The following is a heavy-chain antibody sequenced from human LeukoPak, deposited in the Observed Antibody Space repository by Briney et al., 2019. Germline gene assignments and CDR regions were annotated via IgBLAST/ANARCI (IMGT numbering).Heavy chain of an antibody. Sequence: SETLSLTCTVSGASITSDSFYWGWIRQPPGKGLEWIGSTFYSGTTYFNPSLESRLTMSLDTSKNQFSLKLSSVTAADTAVYYCARGLWDFWSGYYLNWFDPWGQGTLVTVSS. CDR2: TFYSGTT. D-gene: IGHD3-3*01. CDR1: GASITSDSFY. V-gene: IGHV4-39*07. J-gene: IGHJ5*02. CDR3: ARGLWDFWSGYYLNWFDP.